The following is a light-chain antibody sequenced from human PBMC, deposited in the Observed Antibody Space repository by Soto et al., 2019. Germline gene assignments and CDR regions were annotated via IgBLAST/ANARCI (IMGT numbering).Light chain of an antibody. CDR2: KAS. Sequence: DIQMTQSPSTLSASVGDRVTITCRASQIINNNLAWYQQKPGKAPKLLIYKASSLQSGVPSRFSGSGSGTEFTLTISSLQPDDFATYYCQQYNLYPWTFGQGTKVEIK. CDR3: QQYNLYPWT. V-gene: IGKV1-5*03. J-gene: IGKJ1*01. CDR1: QIINNN.